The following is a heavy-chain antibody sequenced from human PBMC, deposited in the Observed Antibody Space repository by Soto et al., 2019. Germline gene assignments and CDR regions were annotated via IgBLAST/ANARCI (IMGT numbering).Heavy chain of an antibody. CDR3: ARGRLGAAAGISHYYYGMDV. CDR2: INHSGST. V-gene: IGHV4-34*01. J-gene: IGHJ6*02. D-gene: IGHD6-13*01. Sequence: SETLSLTCAFYGGSFSGYYWSWIRQPPGKGLEWIGEINHSGSTNYNPSLKSRVTISVDTSKNQFSLKLSSVTAADTAVYYCARGRLGAAAGISHYYYGMDVWGQGTTVTVSS. CDR1: GGSFSGYY.